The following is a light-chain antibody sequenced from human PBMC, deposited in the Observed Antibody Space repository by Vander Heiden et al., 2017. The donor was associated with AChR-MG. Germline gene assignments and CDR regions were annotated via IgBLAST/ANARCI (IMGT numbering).Light chain of an antibody. CDR3: QQYYSTPET. Sequence: IVLTQTPDPLVVYLGKRATINGKSSQSVLYSSNDTNYLAWYQQKPGQPPKMLIYWAATRDAGVPDQFSGSGSGTDFTLTISSLQAEDVAVYYCQQYYSTPETFGQGTKVEIK. CDR2: WAA. V-gene: IGKV4-1*01. J-gene: IGKJ1*01. CDR1: QSVLYSSNDTNY.